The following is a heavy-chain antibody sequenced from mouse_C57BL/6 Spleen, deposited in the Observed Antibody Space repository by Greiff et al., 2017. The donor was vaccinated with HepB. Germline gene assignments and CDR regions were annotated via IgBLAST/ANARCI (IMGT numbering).Heavy chain of an antibody. Sequence: DVHLVESGGGLVQPGGSLSLSCAASGFTFTDYYMSWVRQPPGKALEWLGFIRNKANGYTTEYSASVKGRFTISRDNSQSILYLQMNALRAEDSATYYCARSPGLRLGAMDYWGQGTSVTVSS. D-gene: IGHD2-4*01. CDR3: ARSPGLRLGAMDY. CDR1: GFTFTDYY. V-gene: IGHV7-3*01. CDR2: IRNKANGYTT. J-gene: IGHJ4*01.